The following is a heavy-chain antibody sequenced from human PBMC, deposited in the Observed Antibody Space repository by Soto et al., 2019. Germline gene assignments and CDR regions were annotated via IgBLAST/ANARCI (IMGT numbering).Heavy chain of an antibody. CDR1: GGSFSGYY. CDR2: INHSGST. CDR3: ARGPQSRTSYYYGSGRPNYYYYGMAV. V-gene: IGHV4-34*01. J-gene: IGHJ6*02. D-gene: IGHD3-10*01. Sequence: SETLSLTCAVYGGSFSGYYWSWIRQPPGKGLEWIGEINHSGSTNYNPSLKSRVTISVDTSKNQFSLKLSSVTAADTAVYYCARGPQSRTSYYYGSGRPNYYYYGMAVWGQGTTVPVSS.